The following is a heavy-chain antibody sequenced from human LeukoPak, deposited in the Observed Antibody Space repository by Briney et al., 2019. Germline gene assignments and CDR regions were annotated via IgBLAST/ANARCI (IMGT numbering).Heavy chain of an antibody. V-gene: IGHV4-39*07. Sequence: SETLSLTCTVSGGSISSSSYYWGWIRQPPGKGLEWIGSIYYSGSTYYNPSLKSRVTISVDTSKNQFSLKLSSVTAADTAVYYCARRTMVRGVDAFDIWGQGTMVTVSS. CDR3: ARRTMVRGVDAFDI. CDR1: GGSISSSSYY. D-gene: IGHD3-10*01. J-gene: IGHJ3*02. CDR2: IYYSGST.